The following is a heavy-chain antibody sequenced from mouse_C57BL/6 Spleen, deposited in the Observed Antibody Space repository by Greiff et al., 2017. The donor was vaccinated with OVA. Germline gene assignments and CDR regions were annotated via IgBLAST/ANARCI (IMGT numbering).Heavy chain of an antibody. Sequence: VQLQQSGPELVKPGASVKISCKASGYTFTDYYINWVKQRPGQGLEWIGWLFPGSGSTYYNEKFKGKATLTVDKSSSTAYMLLSSLTSEDSAVYFCARPPRGLGAWFAYWGQGTLVTVSA. CDR1: GYTFTDYY. CDR2: LFPGSGST. CDR3: ARPPRGLGAWFAY. V-gene: IGHV1-75*01. J-gene: IGHJ3*01.